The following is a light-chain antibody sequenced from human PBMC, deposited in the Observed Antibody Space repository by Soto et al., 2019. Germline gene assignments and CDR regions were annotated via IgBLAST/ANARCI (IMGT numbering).Light chain of an antibody. CDR1: QSVSSSY. V-gene: IGKV3-20*01. Sequence: IVLTQSTGTLPLCPGERATLSCRASQSVSSSYLAWYQQKPGQGPRLLIYGASSRATGISDRLSGSGSGTDFTLTSSRLEPEDFAVYYCQQYGSSLWTFGQGTKVEIK. CDR2: GAS. J-gene: IGKJ1*01. CDR3: QQYGSSLWT.